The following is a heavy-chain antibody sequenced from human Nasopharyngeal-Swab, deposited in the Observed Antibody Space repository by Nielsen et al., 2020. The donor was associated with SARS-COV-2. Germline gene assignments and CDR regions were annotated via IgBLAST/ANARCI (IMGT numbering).Heavy chain of an antibody. CDR1: GGSIISSSYY. V-gene: IGHV4-39*01. Sequence: SETLSLPFTVSGGSIISSSYYWGWIRQPPGKGLEWIGSIYYIGSTYYNPSLKSRVTISVDTSENQFSLKLSFVTAADTAGYYCAVYDSSGYYYLDDAFDIWGQGTMVTVSS. CDR2: IYYIGST. J-gene: IGHJ3*02. D-gene: IGHD3-22*01. CDR3: AVYDSSGYYYLDDAFDI.